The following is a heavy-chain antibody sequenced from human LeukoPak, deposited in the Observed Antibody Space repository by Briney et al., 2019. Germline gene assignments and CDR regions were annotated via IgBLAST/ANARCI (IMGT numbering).Heavy chain of an antibody. Sequence: ASVKVSCKASGYTFTSHGISWVRQAPGQGLEWMGWISAYNGNTNYAQKLQGRVTMTTDTSTSTAYMELRSLRSDDTAVYYCARDLTYSSGWTGGYWGQGTLVTVSS. D-gene: IGHD6-19*01. CDR1: GYTFTSHG. V-gene: IGHV1-18*01. J-gene: IGHJ4*02. CDR2: ISAYNGNT. CDR3: ARDLTYSSGWTGGY.